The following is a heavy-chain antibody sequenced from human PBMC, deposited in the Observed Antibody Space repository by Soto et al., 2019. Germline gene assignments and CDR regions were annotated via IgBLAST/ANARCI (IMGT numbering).Heavy chain of an antibody. CDR2: TYHSGST. CDR1: GDTISTGGYT. CDR3: ARDIVLVPAASGSYYYYGMDV. D-gene: IGHD2-2*01. J-gene: IGHJ6*02. Sequence: SETLSLTCDVSGDTISTGGYTWAWIRQPPGKALEWIGHTYHSGSTYYNPSLKSRVIISVDTSKNQFSLKLRSVTAADTAVYYCARDIVLVPAASGSYYYYGMDVWGQGTTVTVSS. V-gene: IGHV4-30-2*01.